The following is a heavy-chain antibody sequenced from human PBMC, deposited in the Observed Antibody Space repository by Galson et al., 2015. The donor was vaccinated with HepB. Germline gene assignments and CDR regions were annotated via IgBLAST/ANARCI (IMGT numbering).Heavy chain of an antibody. CDR3: TSPSGSRQYSGYGGYFGY. D-gene: IGHD5-12*01. Sequence: SLRLSCAASGFTFGDYAMSWFRQAPGKGLEWVGFIRSKAYGGTTEYAASVKGRFTISRDDSKSIAYLQMNSLKTEDTAVYYCTSPSGSRQYSGYGGYFGYWGQGTLVTVSS. CDR2: IRSKAYGGTT. CDR1: GFTFGDYA. V-gene: IGHV3-49*03. J-gene: IGHJ4*02.